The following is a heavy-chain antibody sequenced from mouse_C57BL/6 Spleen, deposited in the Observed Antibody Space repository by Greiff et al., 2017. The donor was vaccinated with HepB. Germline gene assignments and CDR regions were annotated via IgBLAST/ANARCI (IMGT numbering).Heavy chain of an antibody. CDR3: ARDHDTLFAY. J-gene: IGHJ3*01. V-gene: IGHV5-4*01. CDR1: GFTFSSYA. CDR2: ISDGGSYT. Sequence: EVKLVESGGGLVKPGGSLKLSCAASGFTFSSYALSWVRQTPEQRLEWVATISDGGSYTYYPDNVKGRFTISRDNAKNNLYLQMSHLKSEDTAMYYCARDHDTLFAYWGQGTLVTVSA.